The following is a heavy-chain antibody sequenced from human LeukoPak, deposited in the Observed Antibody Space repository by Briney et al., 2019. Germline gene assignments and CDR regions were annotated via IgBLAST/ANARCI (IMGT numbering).Heavy chain of an antibody. CDR2: INPNSGGT. CDR1: GYTFTGYY. CDR3: ARDKPSFGSYFPSQFDY. D-gene: IGHD1-26*01. Sequence: GASVKVSCKASGYTFTGYYMHWVRQAPGQGLEWMGWINPNSGGTNYAQKFQGRVTMTRDTSISTAYMELSRLRSDDTAVYYCARDKPSFGSYFPSQFDYWGQGTLVTVSS. V-gene: IGHV1-2*02. J-gene: IGHJ4*02.